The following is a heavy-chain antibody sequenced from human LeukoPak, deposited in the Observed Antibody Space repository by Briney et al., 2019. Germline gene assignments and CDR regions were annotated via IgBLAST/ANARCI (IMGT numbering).Heavy chain of an antibody. D-gene: IGHD7-27*01. CDR2: MNPNSGNT. V-gene: IGHV1-8*01. CDR3: ARELHRNWGSAFDI. CDR1: GYTFTSYD. Sequence: ASVKVSCKASGYTFTSYDINWVRQATGQGPEWMGWMNPNSGNTGYAQKFQGRVTMTRNTSISTAYMELSSLRSEDTAVYYCARELHRNWGSAFDIWGQGTMVTVSS. J-gene: IGHJ3*02.